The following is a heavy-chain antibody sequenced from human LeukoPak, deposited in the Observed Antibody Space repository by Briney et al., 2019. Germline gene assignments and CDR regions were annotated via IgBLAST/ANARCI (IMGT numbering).Heavy chain of an antibody. Sequence: GGSLRLSCAASGFTFSSYWMHWVRQAPGKGLVWVSRINSDGSSTSYADSVKGRFTISRDNAKNTLYLQMNGLRAEDTAVYYCARDRYYDFWSGYSTFYYYYYGMDVWGQGTTVTVSS. V-gene: IGHV3-74*01. CDR1: GFTFSSYW. J-gene: IGHJ6*02. CDR3: ARDRYYDFWSGYSTFYYYYYGMDV. D-gene: IGHD3-3*01. CDR2: INSDGSST.